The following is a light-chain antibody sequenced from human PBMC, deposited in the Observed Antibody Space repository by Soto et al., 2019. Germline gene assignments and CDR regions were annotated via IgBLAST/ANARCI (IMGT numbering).Light chain of an antibody. V-gene: IGKV3-20*01. CDR3: HQYGTSPQT. CDR1: QSVSDTH. Sequence: EIVLTQSPGALSFSPGESATLPCRASQSVSDTHVAWYQQRPGQAPRLLIYDASRRDIGVPDRFIGSGSATDFTLSISGLEPEDFAVYFCHQYGTSPQTFGQGTKVDIK. CDR2: DAS. J-gene: IGKJ1*01.